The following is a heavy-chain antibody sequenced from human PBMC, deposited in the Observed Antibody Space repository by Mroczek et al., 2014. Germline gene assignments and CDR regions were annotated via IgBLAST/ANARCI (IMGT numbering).Heavy chain of an antibody. CDR2: IYYSGST. CDR1: GGSISSSSYY. J-gene: IGHJ6*02. Sequence: QVQLQQWGPGLVKPSETLSLTCTVSGGSISSSSYYWGWIRQPPGKGLEWIGSIYYSGSTYYNPSLKSRVTISVDTSKNQFSLKLSSVTAADTAVYYCARGGSYYYYGMDVWGQGTTGHRLL. D-gene: IGHD3-16*01. V-gene: IGHV4-39*01. CDR3: ARGGSYYYYGMDV.